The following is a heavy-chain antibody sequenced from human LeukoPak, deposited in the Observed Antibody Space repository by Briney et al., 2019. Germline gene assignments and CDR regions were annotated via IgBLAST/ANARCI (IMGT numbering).Heavy chain of an antibody. V-gene: IGHV4-59*02. Sequence: RPSETLSLTCTVSGGSVTDYYWSWIRQSPGKGLEWIGYIYYSGSTNYNPSLKSRVTISVDTSKNQFSLKLSSVTAADTAVYYCARVNGQLVLNYYYYYYMDVWGKGTTVTVSS. J-gene: IGHJ6*03. D-gene: IGHD6-6*01. CDR3: ARVNGQLVLNYYYYYYMDV. CDR2: IYYSGST. CDR1: GGSVTDYY.